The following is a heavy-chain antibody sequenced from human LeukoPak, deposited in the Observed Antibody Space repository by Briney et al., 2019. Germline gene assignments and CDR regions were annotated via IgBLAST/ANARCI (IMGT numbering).Heavy chain of an antibody. J-gene: IGHJ4*02. V-gene: IGHV4-61*01. CDR1: GGSVNSGSYY. CDR2: IYYSGST. CDR3: AGDSSGWYGLDY. D-gene: IGHD6-19*01. Sequence: KSSETLSLTCTVSGGSVNSGSYYWSWIRQPPGKGLEWIGYIYYSGSTNYNPSLKSRVTISVDTSKNQFSLKLSSVTAADTAVYYCAGDSSGWYGLDYWGQGTLVTVSS.